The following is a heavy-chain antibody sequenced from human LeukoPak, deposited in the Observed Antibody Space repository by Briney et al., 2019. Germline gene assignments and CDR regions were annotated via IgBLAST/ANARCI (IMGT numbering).Heavy chain of an antibody. J-gene: IGHJ4*02. V-gene: IGHV4-39*01. Sequence: PSETLSLTCTVSGGSISGDNSYWAWIRQPPGKGLEWIGTIYYSGITYYNPSLRSRVTVSVDTSKNQFSLRLSSVTAADTAVYYCARRNYYLDYRGQGALVTVSS. CDR1: GGSISGDNSY. CDR3: ARRNYYLDY. CDR2: IYYSGIT. D-gene: IGHD1-7*01.